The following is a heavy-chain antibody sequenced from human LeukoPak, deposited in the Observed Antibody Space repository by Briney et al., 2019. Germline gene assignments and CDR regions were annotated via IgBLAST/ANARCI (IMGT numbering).Heavy chain of an antibody. J-gene: IGHJ4*02. D-gene: IGHD3-10*01. CDR2: IYYSGST. CDR3: ARGLIQGSSYNVIGY. CDR1: GGSISSGDYY. Sequence: SQTLSFTCTVSGGSISSGDYYWSWIRQPPGKGLEWIGYIYYSGSTYYNPSLKSRVTISVDTSKNQFSLKLSSVTAADTAVYYCARGLIQGSSYNVIGYWGQGTLVTVSS. V-gene: IGHV4-30-4*08.